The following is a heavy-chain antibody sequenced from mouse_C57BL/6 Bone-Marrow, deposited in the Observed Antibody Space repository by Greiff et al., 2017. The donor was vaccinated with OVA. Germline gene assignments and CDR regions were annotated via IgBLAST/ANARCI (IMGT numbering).Heavy chain of an antibody. V-gene: IGHV1-69*01. CDR2: IDPSDSYT. CDR1: GYTFTSCW. Sequence: QVQLQQPGAELVMPGASVKLSCKASGYTFTSCWMHWVKQRPGQGLEWIGEIDPSDSYTNYNQKFKGKSTLTVDKSSSTAYMQLSSLTSEDSAVYYCAFYYDYCCFAYWGQGTLVTVSA. D-gene: IGHD2-4*01. CDR3: AFYYDYCCFAY. J-gene: IGHJ3*01.